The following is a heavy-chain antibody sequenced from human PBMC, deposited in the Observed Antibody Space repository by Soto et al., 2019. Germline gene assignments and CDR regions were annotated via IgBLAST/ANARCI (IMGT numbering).Heavy chain of an antibody. CDR1: GDSISSYY. V-gene: IGHV4-59*12. CDR2: IYYSGST. Sequence: SETLSLTCTVSGDSISSYYWSWIRQPPGKGLEWIGCIYYSGSTNYNPSLKSRVSIAVYTTENQFSLKLTSVTAADTSVYYCARGSFPSSSSWFDPWGRGTLVTVAS. J-gene: IGHJ5*02. CDR3: ARGSFPSSSSWFDP. D-gene: IGHD6-6*01.